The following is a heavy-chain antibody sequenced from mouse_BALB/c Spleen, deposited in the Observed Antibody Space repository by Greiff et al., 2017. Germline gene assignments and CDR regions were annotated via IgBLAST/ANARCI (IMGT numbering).Heavy chain of an antibody. J-gene: IGHJ4*01. D-gene: IGHD2-14*01. Sequence: EVQLVESGGDLVKPGGSLKLSCAASGFTFSSYGMSWVRQTPDKRLEWVATISSGGSYTYYPASVKGRFTISRDNAKNTLYLQMSSLKSEDTAMYYCARHFRYDEDYAMDYWGQGTSVTVSS. CDR1: GFTFSSYG. CDR2: ISSGGSYT. V-gene: IGHV5-6*01. CDR3: ARHFRYDEDYAMDY.